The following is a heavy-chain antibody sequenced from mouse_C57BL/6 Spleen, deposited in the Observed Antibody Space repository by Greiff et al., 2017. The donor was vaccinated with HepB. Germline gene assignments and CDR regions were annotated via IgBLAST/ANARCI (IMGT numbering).Heavy chain of an antibody. D-gene: IGHD1-1*01. Sequence: EVQLQQSGPELVKPGASVKISCKASGYTFTDYYMNWVKQSHGKSLEWIGDINPNNGGTSYNQKFKGKATLTVDKSSSTAYMELRSLTSEDSAVYYCARGITTVVADAMDYWGQGTSVTVSP. CDR1: GYTFTDYY. V-gene: IGHV1-26*01. J-gene: IGHJ4*01. CDR2: INPNNGGT. CDR3: ARGITTVVADAMDY.